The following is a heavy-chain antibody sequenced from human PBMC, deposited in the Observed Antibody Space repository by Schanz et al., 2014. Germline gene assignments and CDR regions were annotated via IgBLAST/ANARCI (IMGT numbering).Heavy chain of an antibody. CDR3: ARSRSGFYFDY. CDR2: ISTSGTYM. CDR1: GFTFSDYY. J-gene: IGHJ4*02. Sequence: EVQLLESGGGLVQPGGSLRLSCAASGFTFSDYYINWIRQAPGRGLEWVSSISTSGTYMYIADSLKGRLTISRDDAKKSMYLQMNSLRAEDTAVYYCARSRSGFYFDYWGQGTLVTVSS. V-gene: IGHV3-21*01. D-gene: IGHD1-26*01.